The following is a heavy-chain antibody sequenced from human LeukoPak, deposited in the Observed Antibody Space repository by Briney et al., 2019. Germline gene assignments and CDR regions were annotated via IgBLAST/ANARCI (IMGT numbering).Heavy chain of an antibody. CDR2: IYYSGST. V-gene: IGHV4-39*01. CDR1: GGSISSSSYY. CDR3: VVPPNDYTNFDY. D-gene: IGHD2-2*02. Sequence: SETLSLTCTVSGGSISSSSYYWGWIRQPPGKGLEWIGSIYYSGSTYYNPSLKSRVTISVDTSKNQFSLKLSSVTAADTAVYYCVVPPNDYTNFDYWGQGTLVTVSS. J-gene: IGHJ4*02.